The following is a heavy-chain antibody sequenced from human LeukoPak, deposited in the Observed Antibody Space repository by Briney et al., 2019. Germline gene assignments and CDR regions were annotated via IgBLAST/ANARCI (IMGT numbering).Heavy chain of an antibody. J-gene: IGHJ4*02. CDR3: AKAFSMIVVVYYFDY. V-gene: IGHV3-30*18. CDR2: ISYDGSNK. Sequence: GGSLRLSCAASGFTFSSYGMHWVRQAPGKGLEWVAVISYDGSNKYYADSVKGRFTISRDNSKNTLYLQMKRLRAEDTAVYYCAKAFSMIVVVYYFDYWGQGTLVTVSS. CDR1: GFTFSSYG. D-gene: IGHD3-22*01.